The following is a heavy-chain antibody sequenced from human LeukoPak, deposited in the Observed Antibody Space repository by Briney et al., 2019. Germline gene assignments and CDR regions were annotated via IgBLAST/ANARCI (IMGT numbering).Heavy chain of an antibody. CDR2: ISYDGSNK. Sequence: PGRSLRLSCAASGFTFSTYGIHWVRQAPGKGLEWVAVISYDGSNKYYADSVKGRFTISRDNSKNTLYLQMNSLRAEDTAVYYCARDPYCSGGRCYGGFDYWGQGTLVTVSS. D-gene: IGHD2-15*01. J-gene: IGHJ4*02. CDR3: ARDPYCSGGRCYGGFDY. CDR1: GFTFSTYG. V-gene: IGHV3-30*19.